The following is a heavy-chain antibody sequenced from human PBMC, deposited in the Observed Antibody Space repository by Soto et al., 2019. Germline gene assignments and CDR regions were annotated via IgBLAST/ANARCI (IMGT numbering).Heavy chain of an antibody. V-gene: IGHV4-59*01. D-gene: IGHD6-19*01. J-gene: IGHJ4*02. CDR1: GDSISSLY. CDR2: IYYSGSI. Sequence: QVQLQESGPGLVKPSETLSLTCTVSGDSISSLYWSWIRQPPGKGLEWIGYIYYSGSINYNPSLKSRVTISVDPSKNQFTLRLSSVTAADTAVYYCAKSLWDTSGWKTDYWGQGTLVTLSS. CDR3: AKSLWDTSGWKTDY.